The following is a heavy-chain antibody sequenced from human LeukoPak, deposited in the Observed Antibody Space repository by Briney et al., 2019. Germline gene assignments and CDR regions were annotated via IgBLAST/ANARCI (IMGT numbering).Heavy chain of an antibody. V-gene: IGHV4-39*01. CDR3: ARLQYYYDSHGYLSYYLDY. CDR1: GGSISSSSYY. Sequence: KTSETLSLTCTVSGGSISSSSYYWGWIRQPPGKGLEWIGSIYYSGTTYYNPSLKSLFTISVDTSKNQFSLKLSSVTAADTAVYYCARLQYYYDSHGYLSYYLDYWGQGTPVTVSS. CDR2: IYYSGTT. D-gene: IGHD3-22*01. J-gene: IGHJ4*02.